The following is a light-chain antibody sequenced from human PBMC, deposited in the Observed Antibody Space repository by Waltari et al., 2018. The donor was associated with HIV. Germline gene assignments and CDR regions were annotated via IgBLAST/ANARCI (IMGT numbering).Light chain of an antibody. CDR2: VVS. Sequence: QSALTQPASVSGSPGQSITISCTGTSSDVGGYDYVSWYQQHPGKAPKLMISVVSNRPSGVSNRFSGSNSGTTASLTSSWLQAEDEADYYCSSYTKGTSLRVFGTGTTVTVL. J-gene: IGLJ1*01. CDR3: SSYTKGTSLRV. V-gene: IGLV2-14*01. CDR1: SSDVGGYDY.